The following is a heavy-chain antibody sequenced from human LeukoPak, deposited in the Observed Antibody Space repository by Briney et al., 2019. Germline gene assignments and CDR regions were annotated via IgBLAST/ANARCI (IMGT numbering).Heavy chain of an antibody. CDR3: ARLLGGSASDPFDY. Sequence: GESPKISCKGSGYTFNNYWIGWVRQMPGKGLEWVGIIYPGDSDTRYSPSFQGQVTISADKSVTTAYLQWSSLKASDTAIYYCARLLGGSASDPFDYWGQGTLVTVSS. D-gene: IGHD3-10*01. V-gene: IGHV5-51*01. CDR2: IYPGDSDT. J-gene: IGHJ4*02. CDR1: GYTFNNYW.